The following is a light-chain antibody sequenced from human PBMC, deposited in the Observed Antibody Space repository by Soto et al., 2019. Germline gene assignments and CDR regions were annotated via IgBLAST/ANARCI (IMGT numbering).Light chain of an antibody. J-gene: IGKJ5*01. V-gene: IGKV3-20*01. Sequence: ESGLTQSRGTLSLSPGEIAPPSCRASQSVSSSYLAWYQQKPGQAPRLLIYGASSRATGTPDRFSGSGSGTDFTLTISRLEPEDFAVYYCQQYGSSPPITFGQGTRLEIK. CDR2: GAS. CDR1: QSVSSSY. CDR3: QQYGSSPPIT.